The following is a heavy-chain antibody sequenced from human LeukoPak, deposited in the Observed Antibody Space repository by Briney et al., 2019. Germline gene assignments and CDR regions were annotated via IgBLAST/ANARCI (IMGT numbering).Heavy chain of an antibody. V-gene: IGHV3-48*03. CDR2: VSSSGSTI. CDR3: ARGSYCSSTSCYVLNWFDP. J-gene: IGHJ5*02. D-gene: IGHD2-2*01. CDR1: GFTFSSYE. Sequence: PGGSLRLSCAASGFTFSSYEMNWVRQAPGKGLEWVSYVSSSGSTIYYADSVKGRFTISRDNAKNSLYLQMNSLRAEDTAVYYCARGSYCSSTSCYVLNWFDPWGQGTLVTVSS.